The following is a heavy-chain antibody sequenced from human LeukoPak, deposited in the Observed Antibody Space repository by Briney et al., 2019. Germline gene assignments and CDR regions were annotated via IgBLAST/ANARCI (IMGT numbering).Heavy chain of an antibody. CDR3: AKEAGEYNWNDAYYFDY. CDR1: GFTFSSYG. J-gene: IGHJ4*02. V-gene: IGHV3-30*02. CDR2: IRHDGSNK. Sequence: GGSLRLSCAASGFTFSSYGMHWVRQAPGKGLEWVAFIRHDGSNKYYADSVKGRFTISRDNSKNTLYLQMNSLRAEDTAVYYCAKEAGEYNWNDAYYFDYWGQGTLVTVSS. D-gene: IGHD1-1*01.